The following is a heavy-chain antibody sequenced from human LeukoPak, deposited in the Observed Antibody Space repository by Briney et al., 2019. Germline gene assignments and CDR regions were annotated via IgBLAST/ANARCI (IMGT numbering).Heavy chain of an antibody. Sequence: GASVKVSCKASGYTFSAYGFSWVRQAPGQGLEWMGWISTYNGNRNYAQKFQGRVTMTTDTPTSTAYMELRSLRSDDTAMYYCVRSDNSGYYPRTLDYWGQGTLVTVSS. CDR2: ISTYNGNR. CDR3: VRSDNSGYYPRTLDY. D-gene: IGHD3-22*01. V-gene: IGHV1-18*01. J-gene: IGHJ4*02. CDR1: GYTFSAYG.